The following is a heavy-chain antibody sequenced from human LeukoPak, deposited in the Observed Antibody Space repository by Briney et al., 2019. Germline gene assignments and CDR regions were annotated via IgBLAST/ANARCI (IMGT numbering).Heavy chain of an antibody. D-gene: IGHD3-22*01. CDR1: GYTFTSYG. CDR2: ISAYNGNT. CDR3: ARNYYDSSGQFYYFDY. Sequence: ASVKVSCKASGYTFTSYGISWVRQAPGQGLEWRGWISAYNGNTNYAQKLQGRVTMTTDTSPSTAYMELRSLRSDDTAVYYCARNYYDSSGQFYYFDYWGQGTLVTVSS. V-gene: IGHV1-18*01. J-gene: IGHJ4*02.